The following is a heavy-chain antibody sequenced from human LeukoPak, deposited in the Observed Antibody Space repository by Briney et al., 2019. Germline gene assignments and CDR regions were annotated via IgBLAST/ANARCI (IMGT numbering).Heavy chain of an antibody. CDR1: GFTFSSYS. Sequence: GGSLRLSCAASGFTFSSYSMNWVRQAPGKGLEWVSSISSSSSGSIYYADSVKGRFTISRDNAKNSLYLQMNSLRVEDTAVYYCARDWNYFSCWGQGTLVTVSS. CDR3: ARDWNYFSC. D-gene: IGHD1-1*01. CDR2: ISSSSSGSI. V-gene: IGHV3-21*01. J-gene: IGHJ4*02.